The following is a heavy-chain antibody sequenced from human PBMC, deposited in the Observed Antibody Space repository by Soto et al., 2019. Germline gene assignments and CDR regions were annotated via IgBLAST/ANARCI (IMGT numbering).Heavy chain of an antibody. CDR2: INHSGST. V-gene: IGHV4-34*01. CDR1: GGSFSGYY. J-gene: IGHJ4*02. CDR3: ATDKIAAPKGPFDY. D-gene: IGHD6-6*01. Sequence: SETLSLTCAVYGGSFSGYYWSWIRQPPGKGLEWIGEINHSGSTNYNPSLKSRVTISVDTSKNQFSLKLSSVTAADTAVYYCATDKIAAPKGPFDYWGQGTLVTVSS.